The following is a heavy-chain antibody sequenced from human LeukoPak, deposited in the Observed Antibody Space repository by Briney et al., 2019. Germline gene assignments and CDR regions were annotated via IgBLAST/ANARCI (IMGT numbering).Heavy chain of an antibody. CDR3: AKSPRGYDFWSGYLRTWYFQH. V-gene: IGHV3-23*01. J-gene: IGHJ1*01. Sequence: GGSLRLSCAASGFTFSSYAMSWVRQAPGKGLEWVSAISCSGGSTYYADSVKGRFTISRGNSKNTLYLQMNSLRAEDTAVYYCAKSPRGYDFWSGYLRTWYFQHWGQGTLVTVSS. D-gene: IGHD3-3*01. CDR2: ISCSGGST. CDR1: GFTFSSYA.